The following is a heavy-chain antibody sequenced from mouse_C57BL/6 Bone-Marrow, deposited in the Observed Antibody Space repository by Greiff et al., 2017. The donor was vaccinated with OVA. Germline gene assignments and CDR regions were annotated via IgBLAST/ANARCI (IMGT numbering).Heavy chain of an antibody. D-gene: IGHD1-1*01. J-gene: IGHJ1*03. CDR2: ILPGSGST. V-gene: IGHV1-9*01. CDR3: ARKDYGSSYFYWYFDG. Sequence: VQLQQSGAELMKPGASMKLSCKATGFTFTGYWIEWVKQRPGHGLEWIGEILPGSGSTNYNEKFKGKATFTADTSSNTAYMQLSSLTTEDSAIYYCARKDYGSSYFYWYFDGWGTGTTVTVSS. CDR1: GFTFTGYW.